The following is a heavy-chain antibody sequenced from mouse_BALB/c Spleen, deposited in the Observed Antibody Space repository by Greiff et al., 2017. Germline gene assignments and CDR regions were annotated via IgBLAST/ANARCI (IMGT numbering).Heavy chain of an antibody. CDR2: ISTYYGDA. D-gene: IGHD1-1*01. J-gene: IGHJ3*01. CDR1: GYTFTDYA. CDR3: ARPHYYGSSSFAY. V-gene: IGHV1S137*01. Sequence: VQLVESGAELVRPGVSVKISCKGSGYTFTDYAMHWVKQSHAKSLEWIGVISTYYGDASYNQKFKGKATMTVDKSSSTAYMELARLTSEDSAIYYCARPHYYGSSSFAYWGQGTLVTVSA.